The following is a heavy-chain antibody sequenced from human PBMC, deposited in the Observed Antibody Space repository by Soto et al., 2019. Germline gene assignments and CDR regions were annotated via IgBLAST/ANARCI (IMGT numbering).Heavy chain of an antibody. CDR2: IIPIFGTA. CDR3: ARVPYYDFWSGYLPIYYMDV. V-gene: IGHV1-69*13. CDR1: GGTFSSYA. J-gene: IGHJ6*03. Sequence: ASVKVSCKASGGTFSSYAISWVRQAPGQGLEWMGGIIPIFGTANYAQKFQGRVTITADESTSTAYMELRSLRSDDTAVYYCARVPYYDFWSGYLPIYYMDVWGKGTTVTVSS. D-gene: IGHD3-3*01.